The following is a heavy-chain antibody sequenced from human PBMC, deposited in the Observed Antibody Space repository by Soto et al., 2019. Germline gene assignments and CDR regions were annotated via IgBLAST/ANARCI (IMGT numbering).Heavy chain of an antibody. Sequence: SETLSLTCAVYGGSFSGYYWSWIRQPPGKGLEWIGEINHSGSTNYNPSLKSRVTISVDTSKNQFSLKLSSVTAADTAVYYCAREGAPYSSSSRGDFDYWGQGTLVTVSS. CDR3: AREGAPYSSSSRGDFDY. CDR1: GGSFSGYY. V-gene: IGHV4-34*01. J-gene: IGHJ4*02. CDR2: INHSGST. D-gene: IGHD6-6*01.